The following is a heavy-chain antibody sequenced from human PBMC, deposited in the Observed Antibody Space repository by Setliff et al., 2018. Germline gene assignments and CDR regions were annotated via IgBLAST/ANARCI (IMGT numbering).Heavy chain of an antibody. Sequence: PSETLSLTCTVSGGSISSYYWSWIRQPAGKGLEWSGNIYIGVSANYNPVLKSRVTMSIDTSKNQFSLKLSSVTAADTAVYYCASLDYYDSGGYYIRDYWGQGTLVTVSS. CDR3: ASLDYYDSGGYYIRDY. V-gene: IGHV4-4*07. CDR2: IYIGVSA. D-gene: IGHD3-22*01. J-gene: IGHJ4*02. CDR1: GGSISSYY.